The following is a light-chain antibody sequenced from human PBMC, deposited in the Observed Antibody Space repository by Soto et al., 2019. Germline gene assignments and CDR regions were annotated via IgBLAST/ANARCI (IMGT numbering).Light chain of an antibody. CDR1: SSDVGNYNY. Sequence: ALTQPASVSGSPGQSITISCTGTSSDVGNYNYVSGYQQHPGKAPKLMIYDVSNRPSGVSDRFSGSKSGNTASLTISGLQAEDEADYYCSSFVSSSALVVFGGGTKLTVL. J-gene: IGLJ2*01. CDR2: DVS. V-gene: IGLV2-14*01. CDR3: SSFVSSSALVV.